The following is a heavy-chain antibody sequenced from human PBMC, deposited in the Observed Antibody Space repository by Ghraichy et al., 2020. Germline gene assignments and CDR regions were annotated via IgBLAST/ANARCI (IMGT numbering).Heavy chain of an antibody. CDR2: ISGSGGST. CDR1: GFTFSSYA. D-gene: IGHD3-3*01. J-gene: IGHJ2*01. CDR3: ARDGKYYDFWSGYNWYFDL. Sequence: LSLTCAASGFTFSSYAMSWVRQAPGKGLEWVSAISGSGGSTYYADSVKGRFTISRDNSKNTLYLQMNSLRAEDTAVYYCARDGKYYDFWSGYNWYFDLWGRGTLVTVSS. V-gene: IGHV3-23*01.